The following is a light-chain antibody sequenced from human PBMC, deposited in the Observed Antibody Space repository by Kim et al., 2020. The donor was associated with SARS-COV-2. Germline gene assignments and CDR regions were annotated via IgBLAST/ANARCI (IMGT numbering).Light chain of an antibody. CDR2: GKN. J-gene: IGLJ3*02. V-gene: IGLV3-19*01. CDR3: NSRDSSGNHWV. CDR1: SLRRYY. Sequence: SSELTQDPAVSVALGQTVRITCQGDSLRRYYASWYQQKPGQAPVLVIYGKNNRPSGIPDRFSGSDSGNTASLTITGAQAEDEADYYCNSRDSSGNHWVFG.